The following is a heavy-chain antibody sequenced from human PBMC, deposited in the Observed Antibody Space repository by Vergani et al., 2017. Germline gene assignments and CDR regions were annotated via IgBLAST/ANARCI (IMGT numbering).Heavy chain of an antibody. CDR2: IIPIFGTA. Sequence: QVQLVQSGAEVKKPGSSVKVSCKASGGTFSSYAISWVRQAPGQGLEWMGGIIPIFGTANYAQKFQGRVTITAGKSTSTAYMELSSLRSEDTAVYYCASPGGGGNQQNRRYFDYWGQGTLVTVSS. V-gene: IGHV1-69*06. CDR3: ASPGGGGNQQNRRYFDY. CDR1: GGTFSSYA. D-gene: IGHD1-14*01. J-gene: IGHJ4*02.